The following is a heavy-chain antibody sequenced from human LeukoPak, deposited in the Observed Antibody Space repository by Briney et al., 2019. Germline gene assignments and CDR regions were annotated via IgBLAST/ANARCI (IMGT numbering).Heavy chain of an antibody. D-gene: IGHD5-18*01. CDR3: ARHRGYSLSDAFDI. CDR2: IYPSDSDT. J-gene: IGHJ3*02. V-gene: IGHV5-51*01. CDR1: GYSFTTYW. Sequence: GESLKISCKGSGYSFTTYWIGWVRQMPGKGLEWMGIIYPSDSDTRYSPSFQGQVAISADKSISTAYLQWSSLKASDTAMYYCARHRGYSLSDAFDIWGQGTMVTVSS.